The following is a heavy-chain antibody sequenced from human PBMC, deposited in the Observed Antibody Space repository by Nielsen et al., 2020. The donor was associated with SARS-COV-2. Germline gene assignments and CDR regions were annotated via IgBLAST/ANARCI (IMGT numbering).Heavy chain of an antibody. D-gene: IGHD6-19*01. V-gene: IGHV3-7*05. Sequence: GESLKISCAASGFNFSGCWMSWVRQAPGKGLEWVANIRQDGSENYYVDSLKGRISISRDNAKNSMYLQMNSLRDEDTAVYYCAREGHSSSLDIWGQGTMVTVSS. J-gene: IGHJ3*02. CDR1: GFNFSGCW. CDR2: IRQDGSEN. CDR3: AREGHSSSLDI.